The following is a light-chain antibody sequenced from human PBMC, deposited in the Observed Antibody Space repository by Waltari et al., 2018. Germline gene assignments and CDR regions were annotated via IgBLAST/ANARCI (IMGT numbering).Light chain of an antibody. J-gene: IGKJ2*01. V-gene: IGKV3-11*01. CDR2: DAS. CDR1: QSVSSY. Sequence: EIVLTQSPATLSLSPGERATLSCRASQSVSSYLAWYQQKPRQAPRLLIYDASNRATGIPARFSGSGSGTDFTLTISSLEPEDFAVYYCQQRSNWRYTFGQGTKLEIK. CDR3: QQRSNWRYT.